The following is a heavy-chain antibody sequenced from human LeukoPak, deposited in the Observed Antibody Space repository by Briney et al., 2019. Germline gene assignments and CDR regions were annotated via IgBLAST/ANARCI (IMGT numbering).Heavy chain of an antibody. CDR1: GFTFSSYS. D-gene: IGHD3-10*01. CDR2: ISSSSSYI. J-gene: IGHJ4*02. CDR3: ASLYYGSGSDRLDY. Sequence: GGSLTLSCAASGFTFSSYSMNWVRQAPGKGLEGVSSISSSSSYIYYADSVKGRFTISRDNAKNSLYLQMNSLRAEDTAVYYCASLYYGSGSDRLDYWGQGTLVTVSS. V-gene: IGHV3-21*01.